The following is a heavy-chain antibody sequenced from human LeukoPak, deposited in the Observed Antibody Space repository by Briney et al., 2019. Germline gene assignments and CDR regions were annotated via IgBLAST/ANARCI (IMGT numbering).Heavy chain of an antibody. Sequence: GRSLTLSCVASGFTFSSYAMHWVRQAPGKGLEYVSAISSNGGSTYYANSVKGRFTISRDNSKNTLYLQMGSLRAEDMAVYYCARGDYVGDYWGQGTLVTVSS. CDR3: ARGDYVGDY. CDR1: GFTFSSYA. V-gene: IGHV3-64*01. J-gene: IGHJ4*02. CDR2: ISSNGGST. D-gene: IGHD4-17*01.